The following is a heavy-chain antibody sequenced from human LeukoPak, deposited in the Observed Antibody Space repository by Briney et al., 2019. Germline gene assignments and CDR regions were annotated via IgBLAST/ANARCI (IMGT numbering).Heavy chain of an antibody. D-gene: IGHD2-2*01. J-gene: IGHJ5*02. CDR3: VFLCSTSCQNP. Sequence: GRSLRLSCAASGFTFSSYGMPWVRQAPGKGLEWVAVISYDGSNKYYADSVKGRFTISRDNSKNTLYLQMNSLRAEDTAVYYCVFLCSTSCQNPWGQGTLVTVSS. V-gene: IGHV3-30*03. CDR1: GFTFSSYG. CDR2: ISYDGSNK.